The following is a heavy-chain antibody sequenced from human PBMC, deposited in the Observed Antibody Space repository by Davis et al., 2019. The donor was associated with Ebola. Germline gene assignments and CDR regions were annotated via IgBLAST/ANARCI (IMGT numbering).Heavy chain of an antibody. V-gene: IGHV1-69*04. J-gene: IGHJ5*02. D-gene: IGHD5-18*01. Sequence: AASAKVSCKASGGTFSSYAISWVRQAPGQGLEWMGRIIPILGIANYAQKFQGRVTITADKSTSTAYMELSSLRSEDTAVYYCAREGAGRIQLWPYNWFDPWGQGTLVTVSS. CDR2: IIPILGIA. CDR3: AREGAGRIQLWPYNWFDP. CDR1: GGTFSSYA.